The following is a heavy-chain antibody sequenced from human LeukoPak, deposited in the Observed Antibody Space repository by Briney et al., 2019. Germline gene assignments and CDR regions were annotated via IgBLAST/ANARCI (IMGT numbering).Heavy chain of an antibody. CDR2: ISNNGGNT. V-gene: IGHV3-64*01. CDR3: ARVLHIGGYDC. Sequence: GGSLRLSCAASGFTFRTYAMHWVRQAPGKGLEYVSAISNNGGNTYYANSVKGRFTISRDNSKNTLYLHMGSLRAEDMAVYYCARVLHIGGYDCWGEGTLVTVSS. CDR1: GFTFRTYA. J-gene: IGHJ4*02. D-gene: IGHD3-16*01.